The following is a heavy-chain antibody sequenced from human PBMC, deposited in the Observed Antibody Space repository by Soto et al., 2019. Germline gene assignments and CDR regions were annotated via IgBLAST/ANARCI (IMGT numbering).Heavy chain of an antibody. Sequence: GGSLRLSCAASGFTFSSYAMSWVRQAPGKGLEWVSAISGSGGSTYYADSVKGRFTISRDNSKNTLYLQMNSLRAEDTAVYYCAKVKGLLWFGRVDYWGQGTLVTVSS. CDR3: AKVKGLLWFGRVDY. J-gene: IGHJ4*02. V-gene: IGHV3-23*01. CDR2: ISGSGGST. CDR1: GFTFSSYA. D-gene: IGHD3-10*01.